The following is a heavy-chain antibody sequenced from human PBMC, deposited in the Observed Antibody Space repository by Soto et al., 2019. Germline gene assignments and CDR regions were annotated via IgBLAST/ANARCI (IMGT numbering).Heavy chain of an antibody. V-gene: IGHV4-59*01. CDR1: GGSISRYY. Sequence: QVQLQESGPGLVKPSETLSLTCTVSGGSISRYYWSWIRQPPGKGLEWIGYIFYSGSTNDNPSLTRRVTISVDPSNNQVSLKLSSVTAADTAVYYCARSYGSAFDIWGHGTMVTVSS. CDR2: IFYSGST. J-gene: IGHJ3*02. D-gene: IGHD1-26*01. CDR3: ARSYGSAFDI.